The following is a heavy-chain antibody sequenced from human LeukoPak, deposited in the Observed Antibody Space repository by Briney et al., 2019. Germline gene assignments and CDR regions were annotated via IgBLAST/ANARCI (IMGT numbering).Heavy chain of an antibody. CDR2: INHSGST. Sequence: SETLSLTCAVYGGSFSGYYWSWIRQPPGKGLEWIGEINHSGSTNYNPSLKSRVTISVDTSKNQFSLKLSSVTAADKAVYYCAGYNWNYKDLDYWGQGTLVTVSS. D-gene: IGHD1-7*01. J-gene: IGHJ4*02. V-gene: IGHV4-34*01. CDR1: GGSFSGYY. CDR3: AGYNWNYKDLDY.